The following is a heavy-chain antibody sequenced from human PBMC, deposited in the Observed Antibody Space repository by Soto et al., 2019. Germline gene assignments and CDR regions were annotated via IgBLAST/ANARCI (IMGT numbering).Heavy chain of an antibody. V-gene: IGHV2-5*02. CDR3: IQSRCGGDCLQSYASHYYYGLDV. J-gene: IGHJ6*01. D-gene: IGHD2-21*02. CDR2: IYWDDDE. CDR1: GFSLSTSGVG. Sequence: QITLKESGPTLVKPTQTLTLTCTFSGFSLSTSGVGVGWIRQPPGKALEWLALIYWDDDERYSPSLRSRLTISKDTPKNQVVLTMTNMDPADTATYYCIQSRCGGDCLQSYASHYYYGLDVW.